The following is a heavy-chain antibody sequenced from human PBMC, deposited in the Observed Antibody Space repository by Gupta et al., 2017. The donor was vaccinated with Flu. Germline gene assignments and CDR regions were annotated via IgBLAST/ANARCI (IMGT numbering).Heavy chain of an antibody. J-gene: IGHJ4*02. D-gene: IGHD4-17*01. CDR3: AKSRSPYATTSGY. CDR1: GFTFSSDA. Sequence: EVQLLESGGGLVQPGGSLRLSCAASGFTFSSDAMSWVRQAPGKGMEWVSAISGSGGSTYYADSVKGRFTISRDNSKNTLYLQMNSLRAEDTAVYYCAKSRSPYATTSGYWGQGTLVTVSS. V-gene: IGHV3-23*01. CDR2: ISGSGGST.